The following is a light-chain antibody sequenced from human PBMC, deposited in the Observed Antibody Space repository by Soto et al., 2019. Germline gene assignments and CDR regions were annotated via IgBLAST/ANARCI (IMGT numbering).Light chain of an antibody. V-gene: IGKV3-15*01. Sequence: EMVLTQSPVTLSVSPGEGATLSCRASQSVDSSLAWYQQKPGQPPRILIFGASTRVTGVPARFSGSGSGTEFTLTITSLQSDDFAVYYCLQYNNWPEYTFGQGTKVDIK. CDR3: LQYNNWPEYT. CDR1: QSVDSS. CDR2: GAS. J-gene: IGKJ2*01.